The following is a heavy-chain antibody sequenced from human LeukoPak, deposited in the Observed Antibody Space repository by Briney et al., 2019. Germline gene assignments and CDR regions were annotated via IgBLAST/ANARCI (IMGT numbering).Heavy chain of an antibody. Sequence: SETLSLTCTVSGGSISSYYWSWIRQPPGKGLEWIGYIYYSGGTNYNPSLKSRVTISVDTSKNQFSLKLSSVTAADTAVYYCARDVDSSGYYYGFGYWGQGTLVTVSS. J-gene: IGHJ4*02. V-gene: IGHV4-59*01. D-gene: IGHD3-22*01. CDR3: ARDVDSSGYYYGFGY. CDR1: GGSISSYY. CDR2: IYYSGGT.